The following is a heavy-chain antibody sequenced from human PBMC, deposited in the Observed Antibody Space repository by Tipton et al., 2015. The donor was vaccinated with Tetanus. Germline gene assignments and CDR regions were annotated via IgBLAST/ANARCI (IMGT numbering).Heavy chain of an antibody. D-gene: IGHD2-15*01. V-gene: IGHV3-48*03. CDR1: GFTFGSYE. J-gene: IGHJ4*02. Sequence: SLRLSCAASGFTFGSYEMNWVRQAPGEGLEWGSYITSSGSGIYYAHSVRSRFTISRDNAKNSLYLPMNSLRVGDTAVYYCARGVRLFCRGAPSSFLDSWGQGTLVTVSS. CDR2: ITSSGSGI. CDR3: ARGVRLFCRGAPSSFLDS.